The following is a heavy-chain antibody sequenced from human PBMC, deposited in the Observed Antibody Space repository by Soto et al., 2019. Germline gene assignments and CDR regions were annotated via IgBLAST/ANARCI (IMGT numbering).Heavy chain of an antibody. CDR2: IYYSGST. CDR3: ARGEDAFFYYGLDV. V-gene: IGHV4-59*01. CDR1: GGSISSYY. Sequence: SETLSLTCTVSGGSISSYYWSWIRQPPGKGLEWIGYIYYSGSTNYNPSLKSRVTMSVDTSKSQFSLKLTSVTAADTAVYYCARGEDAFFYYGLDVWGQGITVTVSS. J-gene: IGHJ6*02.